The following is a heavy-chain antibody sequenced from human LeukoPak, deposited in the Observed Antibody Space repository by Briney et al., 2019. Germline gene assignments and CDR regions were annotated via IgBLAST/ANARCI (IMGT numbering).Heavy chain of an antibody. J-gene: IGHJ6*04. CDR2: IIPIFGTA. CDR3: ARALGYCSSTSCYSYYYYYGMDV. Sequence: SVKVSCEASGGTFSSYAISWVRQAPGQGLEWMGGIIPIFGTANYAQKFQGRVTITADESTSTAYMELSSLRSEDTAVYYCARALGYCSSTSCYSYYYYYGMDVWGKGTTVTVSS. CDR1: GGTFSSYA. D-gene: IGHD2-2*01. V-gene: IGHV1-69*13.